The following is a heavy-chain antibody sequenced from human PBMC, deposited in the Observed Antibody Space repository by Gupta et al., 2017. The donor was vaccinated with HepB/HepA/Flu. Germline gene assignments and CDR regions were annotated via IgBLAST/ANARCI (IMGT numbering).Heavy chain of an antibody. Sequence: QVHLGQSGAEVKKPGSSVKVSCKTAGGTFNSYGFDWVRQAPGQGLEWMGRVIPNLGTAKYAPNLQDRVSITADKATSTALLELRSLRFEDTAIYYCARIWEGTMVQGVSPPWGQGTLVTVSS. CDR1: GGTFNSYG. CDR2: VIPNLGTA. D-gene: IGHD3-10*01. CDR3: ARIWEGTMVQGVSPP. J-gene: IGHJ5*02. V-gene: IGHV1-69*04.